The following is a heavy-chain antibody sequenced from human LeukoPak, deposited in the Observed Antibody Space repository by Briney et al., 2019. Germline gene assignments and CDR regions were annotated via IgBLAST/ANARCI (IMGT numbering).Heavy chain of an antibody. D-gene: IGHD5-12*01. J-gene: IGHJ5*02. CDR2: IYYSGST. CDR3: ARDLTRYSGYDSWEDYGWFDP. Sequence: PSETLSLTCTVSGGSISSYYWSWIRQPPGKGLEWIGYIYYSGSTNYNPSLKSRVTISVDTSKNQFSLKLSSVTAADTAVYYCARDLTRYSGYDSWEDYGWFDPWGQGTLVTVSS. CDR1: GGSISSYY. V-gene: IGHV4-59*12.